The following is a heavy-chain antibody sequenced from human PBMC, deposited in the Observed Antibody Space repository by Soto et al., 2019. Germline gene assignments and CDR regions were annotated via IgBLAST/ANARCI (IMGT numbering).Heavy chain of an antibody. V-gene: IGHV3-49*03. CDR2: IRSKAYGGTT. CDR3: TRVGAARPTQLYYMDV. CDR1: GFTFGDYA. J-gene: IGHJ6*03. Sequence: GGSLRLSCTASGFTFGDYAMSWFRQAPGKGLEWVGFIRSKAYGGTTEYAASVKGRFTISRDDSKSIAYLQMNSLKTEDTAVYYCTRVGAARPTQLYYMDVWGKGTTVTVSS. D-gene: IGHD6-6*01.